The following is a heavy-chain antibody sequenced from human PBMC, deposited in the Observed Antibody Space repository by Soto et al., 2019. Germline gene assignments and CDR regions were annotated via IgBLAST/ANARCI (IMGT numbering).Heavy chain of an antibody. CDR3: ARHAPGYYYGSGSYYPSGFWFVP. V-gene: IGHV5-51*01. D-gene: IGHD3-10*01. CDR2: IYPGDSDT. CDR1: GYSFTSYW. Sequence: GESLKISCKGSGYSFTSYWIGWVRQMPGKGLEWMGIIYPGDSDTRYSPSFQGQVTISADKSISTAYLQWSSLKASDTAMYYCARHAPGYYYGSGSYYPSGFWFVPWGQGTLVTVSS. J-gene: IGHJ5*02.